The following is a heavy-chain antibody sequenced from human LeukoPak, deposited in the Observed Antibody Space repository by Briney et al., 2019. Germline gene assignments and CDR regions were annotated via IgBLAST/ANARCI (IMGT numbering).Heavy chain of an antibody. CDR2: ISSSGNII. CDR1: GFTFSDYY. D-gene: IGHD6-13*01. J-gene: IGHJ4*02. V-gene: IGHV3-11*01. CDR3: ARAATSIAAAGIRAHFGY. Sequence: GGSLRLSCAASGFTFSDYYMSWIRQAPGKGLEWVSYISSSGNIINYADSVKGRFTISRDNAKNSLYLQMNSLRAEDTAVYYCARAATSIAAAGIRAHFGYWGQGTLVTVSS.